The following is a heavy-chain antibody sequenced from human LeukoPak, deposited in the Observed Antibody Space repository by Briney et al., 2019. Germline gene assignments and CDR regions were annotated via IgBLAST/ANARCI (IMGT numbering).Heavy chain of an antibody. D-gene: IGHD3-16*01. J-gene: IGHJ4*02. Sequence: QAGESLRLSCAASGFTVSSNYMSWVRQAPGKGLEWVSTISGSGGGTYYADSVKGRFTISRDNSKNTLYVQMNSLRAEDTAVYYCAKTRGVGGPTINPADYWGQGTLVTVSA. V-gene: IGHV3-23*01. CDR3: AKTRGVGGPTINPADY. CDR2: ISGSGGGT. CDR1: GFTVSSNY.